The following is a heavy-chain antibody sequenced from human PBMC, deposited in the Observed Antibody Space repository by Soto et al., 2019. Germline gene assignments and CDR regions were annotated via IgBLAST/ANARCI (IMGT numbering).Heavy chain of an antibody. CDR2: ISSSTSYI. CDR1: GFTFSSYT. J-gene: IGHJ4*02. V-gene: IGHV3-21*01. CDR3: ARDTDSSGWYDFDY. Sequence: GGSLRLSCAASGFTFSSYTINWVRQAPGKGLEWVSSISSSTSYIYYADSVKGRFTISRDNAKSSLYLRMNSLRAEDTAVYYCARDTDSSGWYDFDYWGQGTLVTVSS. D-gene: IGHD6-19*01.